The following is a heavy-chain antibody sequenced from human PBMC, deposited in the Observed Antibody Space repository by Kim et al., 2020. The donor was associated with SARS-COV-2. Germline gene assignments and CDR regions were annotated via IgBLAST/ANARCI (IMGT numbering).Heavy chain of an antibody. Sequence: GGSLRLSCAASGFTFSSYAMSWVRQAPGKGLEWVSAISGSGGSTYYADSVKGRFTISRDNSKNTLYLQMNSLRAEDTAVYYCAKGNGITIFGVVTPGGFDYWGQGTLVTVSS. CDR3: AKGNGITIFGVVTPGGFDY. D-gene: IGHD3-3*01. CDR1: GFTFSSYA. CDR2: ISGSGGST. V-gene: IGHV3-23*01. J-gene: IGHJ4*02.